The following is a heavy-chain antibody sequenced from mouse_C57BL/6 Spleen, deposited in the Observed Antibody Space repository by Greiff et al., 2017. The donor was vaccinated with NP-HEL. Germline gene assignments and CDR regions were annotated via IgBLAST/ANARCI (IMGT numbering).Heavy chain of an antibody. CDR2: IYPGDGDT. V-gene: IGHV1-82*01. Sequence: VQLQQSGPELVKPGASVKISCKASGYAFSSSWMNWVKQRPGKGLEWIGRIYPGDGDTNYNGKFKGKATLTADKSSSTAYMQLSSLTSEDSAVYFCARLDYYGSSLFDYWGQGTTLTVSS. J-gene: IGHJ2*01. D-gene: IGHD1-1*01. CDR3: ARLDYYGSSLFDY. CDR1: GYAFSSSW.